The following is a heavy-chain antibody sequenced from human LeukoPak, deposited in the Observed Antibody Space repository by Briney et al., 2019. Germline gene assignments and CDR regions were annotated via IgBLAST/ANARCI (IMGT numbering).Heavy chain of an antibody. Sequence: ASVKVSCKASGGTFSSYAISWVRQAPGQGLEWMGRIIPILGIANYAQKFQGRVTITADKSTSTAYMELSSLRSEDTAAYYCARPYSGYEYYFDYWGQGTLVTVSS. CDR1: GGTFSSYA. CDR3: ARPYSGYEYYFDY. V-gene: IGHV1-69*04. CDR2: IIPILGIA. D-gene: IGHD5-12*01. J-gene: IGHJ4*02.